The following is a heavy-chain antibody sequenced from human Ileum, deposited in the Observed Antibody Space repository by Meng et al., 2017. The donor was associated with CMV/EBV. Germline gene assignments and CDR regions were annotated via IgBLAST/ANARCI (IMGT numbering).Heavy chain of an antibody. Sequence: HSTSKESGPTHGKPTQTLTLTRTLSGFSPSTSGVGAGWIRQPPGKALEWLALIYRGDDKRYSTSLNSRLTIAKDTSKNEVVLTLTNMGPIDTGTYYCAHFVGGYYPSRPDYWGQGTLVTVSS. V-gene: IGHV2-5*02. CDR3: AHFVGGYYPSRPDY. J-gene: IGHJ4*02. D-gene: IGHD1-26*01. CDR2: IYRGDDK. CDR1: GFSPSTSGVG.